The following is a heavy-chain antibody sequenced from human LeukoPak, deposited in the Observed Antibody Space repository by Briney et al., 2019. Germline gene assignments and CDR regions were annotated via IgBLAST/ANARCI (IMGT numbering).Heavy chain of an antibody. Sequence: GSLRLSCAASGFTFSNAWMSWVRQAPGKGLEWVGRIKSKTDGGTTDYAAPVKGRFTISRDDSKNTLYLQLNSLKTEDTAVYYCTTGITMVRGVIHLIDYWGQGTLVTVSS. D-gene: IGHD3-10*01. CDR2: IKSKTDGGTT. CDR3: TTGITMVRGVIHLIDY. V-gene: IGHV3-15*01. CDR1: GFTFSNAW. J-gene: IGHJ4*02.